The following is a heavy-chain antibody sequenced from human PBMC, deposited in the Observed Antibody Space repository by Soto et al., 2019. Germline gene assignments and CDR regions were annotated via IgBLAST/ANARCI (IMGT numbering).Heavy chain of an antibody. CDR2: IKSKTDGGTT. CDR3: TTGAVLTGDRERNYYYGMDV. D-gene: IGHD7-27*01. J-gene: IGHJ6*02. V-gene: IGHV3-15*07. CDR1: GFTFSNAW. Sequence: EVQLVESGGGLVQPGGSLRLSCAASGFTFSNAWMYWVRQAPGKGLEWVGRIKSKTDGGTTDYAAPVKGRFTISRDDSKNTLYLQMNSLKTEDTAVYYCTTGAVLTGDRERNYYYGMDVWGQGTTVTVSS.